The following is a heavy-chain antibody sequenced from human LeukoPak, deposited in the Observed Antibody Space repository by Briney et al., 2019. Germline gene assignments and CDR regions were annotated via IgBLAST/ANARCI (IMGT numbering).Heavy chain of an antibody. D-gene: IGHD1-14*01. V-gene: IGHV3-33*01. CDR1: GFTFGRYG. Sequence: GGSLRLSCAGSGFTFGRYGMHWFRQTPGKGREWVAVIAYDGSRAFYADSVKGRFTISRDNPKNTMSVQMDDLRAEDTAVYYCTRYNNDHFDYWGQGTLVTVSS. J-gene: IGHJ4*02. CDR2: IAYDGSRA. CDR3: TRYNNDHFDY.